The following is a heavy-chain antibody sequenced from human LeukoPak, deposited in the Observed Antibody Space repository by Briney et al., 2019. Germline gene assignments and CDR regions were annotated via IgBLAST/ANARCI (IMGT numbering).Heavy chain of an antibody. CDR3: ARGGNVNWYFDL. Sequence: ASVKVSCKASGYTFTGYYMHWVRQAPGQGLEWMGWINPKSGGTNYAQKFQGRVTMTRDTSISTAYMELSGLRSGDTAVYYCARGGNVNWYFDLWGRGTLVTVSS. D-gene: IGHD4-23*01. CDR1: GYTFTGYY. CDR2: INPKSGGT. V-gene: IGHV1-2*02. J-gene: IGHJ2*01.